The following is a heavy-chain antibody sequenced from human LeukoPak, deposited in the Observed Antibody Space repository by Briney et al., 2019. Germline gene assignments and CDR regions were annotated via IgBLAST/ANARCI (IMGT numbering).Heavy chain of an antibody. J-gene: IGHJ4*02. Sequence: QVQLVESGGGVVQPGRSLRLSCAASGFTFSSYAMHWVRQAPGKGLEWVAVISYDGSNKYYADSVKGRFTISRDNSKNTLYLQMNSLRAEDTAVYYCAKDSSGYYLLYYFDYWGQGTLVTVSS. CDR1: GFTFSSYA. V-gene: IGHV3-30*04. CDR2: ISYDGSNK. D-gene: IGHD3-22*01. CDR3: AKDSSGYYLLYYFDY.